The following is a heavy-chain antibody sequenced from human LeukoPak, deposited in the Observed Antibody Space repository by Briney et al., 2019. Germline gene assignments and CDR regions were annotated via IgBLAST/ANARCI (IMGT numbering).Heavy chain of an antibody. Sequence: SSETLSLTCAVYGGSFSGYYWSWIRQPPGKGLEWIGEINHSGSTNYNPSLKSRVTISVDTSKNQFSLKLSSVTAADTAVYYCARRVRLHYVDYYYYYMDVWGKGTTVTVSS. CDR2: INHSGST. D-gene: IGHD3-10*02. CDR3: ARRVRLHYVDYYYYYMDV. J-gene: IGHJ6*03. V-gene: IGHV4-34*01. CDR1: GGSFSGYY.